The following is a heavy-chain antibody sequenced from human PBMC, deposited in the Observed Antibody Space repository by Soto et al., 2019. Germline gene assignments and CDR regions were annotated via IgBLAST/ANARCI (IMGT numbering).Heavy chain of an antibody. Sequence: QVQLVQSGAEVKKPGASVKVSCKASGYTFTGYYMHWVRQAPGQGLEWMGWINPNSGGTNYAQKFQGWVTMTRDTDISTAYMELSRLRSDDTAVYYCARGGFDGVAVAGYDYWGQGTLVTVSS. CDR2: INPNSGGT. J-gene: IGHJ4*02. CDR1: GYTFTGYY. D-gene: IGHD6-19*01. V-gene: IGHV1-2*04. CDR3: ARGGFDGVAVAGYDY.